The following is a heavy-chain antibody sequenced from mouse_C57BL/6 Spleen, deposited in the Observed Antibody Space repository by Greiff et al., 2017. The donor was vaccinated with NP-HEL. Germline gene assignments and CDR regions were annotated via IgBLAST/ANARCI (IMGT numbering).Heavy chain of an antibody. CDR2: IDPSDSET. Sequence: QVQLQQPGAELVRPGSSVKLSCKASGYTFTSYWMHWVKQRPIQGLEWIGNIDPSDSETHYNQKFKDKATLTVDKSSSTAYMQLSSLTSEDSAVYYGARLKGAAWFAYWGQGTLVTVSA. CDR3: ARLKGAAWFAY. CDR1: GYTFTSYW. V-gene: IGHV1-52*01. J-gene: IGHJ3*01.